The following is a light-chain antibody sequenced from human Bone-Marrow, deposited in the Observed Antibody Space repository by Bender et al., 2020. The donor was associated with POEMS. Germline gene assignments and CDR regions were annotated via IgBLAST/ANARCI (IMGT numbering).Light chain of an antibody. Sequence: QSALTQPASLSGSPGQSITISCTGTTSDIGGYNLVSWYQQHPGKAPKVLIYEGTQRPSGISDRFSGSKSGNMASLTISGLQAEDEADFYCQSYDSSLSVYVFGTGTKVTVL. V-gene: IGLV2-14*02. CDR3: QSYDSSLSVYV. J-gene: IGLJ1*01. CDR1: TSDIGGYNL. CDR2: EGT.